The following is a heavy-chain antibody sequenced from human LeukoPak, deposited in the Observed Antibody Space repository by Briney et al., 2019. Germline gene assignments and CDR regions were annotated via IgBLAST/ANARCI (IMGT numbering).Heavy chain of an antibody. J-gene: IGHJ4*02. D-gene: IGHD1-1*01. Sequence: PGGSLRLSCAASGFTFSSYSMSWVRQAPGKGLEWVSSISSSSSSTYYADSMKARFTISRDNAKNSLFLQMNSLSGEDTAVYYCAKILGTTAIDYWGQGSLVTVSS. V-gene: IGHV3-21*01. CDR3: AKILGTTAIDY. CDR1: GFTFSSYS. CDR2: ISSSSSST.